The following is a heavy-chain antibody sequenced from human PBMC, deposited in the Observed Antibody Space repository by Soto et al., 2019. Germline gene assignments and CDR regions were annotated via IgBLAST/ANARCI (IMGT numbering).Heavy chain of an antibody. CDR2: INAGNGNT. CDR1: GYTFTSYA. J-gene: IGHJ4*02. V-gene: IGHV1-3*05. D-gene: IGHD2-21*02. Sequence: QVQLVQSGAEEKKPGASVKVSCKASGYTFTSYAMHWVRQAPGQRLEWMGWINAGNGNTKYSPKFQGRVTITRDTSASTAYMELSSLRSADTAVYYCARRRVVVTALDYWGQGTLVTVSS. CDR3: ARRRVVVTALDY.